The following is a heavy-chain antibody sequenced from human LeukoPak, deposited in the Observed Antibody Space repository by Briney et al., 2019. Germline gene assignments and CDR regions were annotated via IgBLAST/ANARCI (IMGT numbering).Heavy chain of an antibody. J-gene: IGHJ4*02. CDR1: GYTFTGYY. V-gene: IGHV1-2*02. CDR3: ARVITIFGVVPGDY. Sequence: GASVKVSCKASGYTFTGYYMHWVRQAPGQGLEWMGWINPNSGGTNYAQKFQGRVTMTRDTSISTAYMELSRLRSDDTAVYYCARVITIFGVVPGDYWGQGTLVTVPP. D-gene: IGHD3-3*01. CDR2: INPNSGGT.